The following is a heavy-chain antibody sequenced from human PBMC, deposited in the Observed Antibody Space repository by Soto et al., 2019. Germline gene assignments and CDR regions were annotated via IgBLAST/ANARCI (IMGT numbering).Heavy chain of an antibody. CDR3: AKQRADYGSGADTFYFDS. CDR1: GVTFSNYA. Sequence: GGSLRRSCTVSGVTFSNYAMNWVRRAPGKGLEWVSSLSGSGGTTYYADSVKGRFIISRDNSKNTLYLLMNSLRAEDTALYYCAKQRADYGSGADTFYFDSWGQGALVTVSS. V-gene: IGHV3-23*01. CDR2: LSGSGGTT. J-gene: IGHJ4*02. D-gene: IGHD3-10*01.